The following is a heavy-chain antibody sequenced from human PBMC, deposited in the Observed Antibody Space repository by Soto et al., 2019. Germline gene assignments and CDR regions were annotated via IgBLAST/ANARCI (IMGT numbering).Heavy chain of an antibody. J-gene: IGHJ4*02. CDR3: TRGGGYSYGTVGY. V-gene: IGHV3-73*01. Sequence: EVQLVESGGGLVQPGGSLKLSCAASGFTFSGSAMHWVRQASGKGLEWVGRIRSKANSYATAYAASVKGRFTISRDDSKNTAYLQMNSLKTEDTAVYYCTRGGGYSYGTVGYWGQGTLVTVSS. CDR1: GFTFSGSA. CDR2: IRSKANSYAT. D-gene: IGHD5-18*01.